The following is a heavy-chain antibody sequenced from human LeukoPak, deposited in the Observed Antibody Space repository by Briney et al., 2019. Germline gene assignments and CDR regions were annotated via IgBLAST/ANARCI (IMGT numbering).Heavy chain of an antibody. V-gene: IGHV4-59*08. CDR1: GGSINSYY. CDR2: IYYSGST. J-gene: IGHJ6*03. D-gene: IGHD3-22*01. CDR3: ARQSYYDSSGYYDSLYYYYMDV. Sequence: SETLSLTCSVSGGSINSYYWTWIRQPPGKGLEWIGYIYYSGSTNYSPSLKSRVTISVDTSKNQFSLKLSSVTAADTAVYYCARQSYYDSSGYYDSLYYYYMDVWGKGTTVTVSS.